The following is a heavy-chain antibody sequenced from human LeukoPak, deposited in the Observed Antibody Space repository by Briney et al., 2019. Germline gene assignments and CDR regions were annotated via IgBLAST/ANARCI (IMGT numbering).Heavy chain of an antibody. CDR1: GFTFSSYS. CDR3: ARDLTGTGDY. CDR2: ISSSSSYI. D-gene: IGHD1-20*01. J-gene: IGHJ4*02. Sequence: GSLRLSCAASGFTFSSYSMNWVRQAPGKGLEWVSSISSSSSYIYYADSVKGRFTISRDNAKNSLYLQMNSLRAEDTALYYCARDLTGTGDYWGQGTLVTVSS. V-gene: IGHV3-21*01.